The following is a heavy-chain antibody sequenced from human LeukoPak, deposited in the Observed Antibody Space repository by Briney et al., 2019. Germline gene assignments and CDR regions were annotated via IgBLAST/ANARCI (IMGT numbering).Heavy chain of an antibody. V-gene: IGHV3-66*01. CDR3: ARDLSRSFSMIRGLIQHREFDF. CDR1: EFSVGSNY. J-gene: IGHJ4*02. D-gene: IGHD3-10*01. CDR2: IYSGGST. Sequence: PGGSLRLSCAASEFSVGSNYMSWVRQAPGKGLEWVSLIYSGGSTNYADSVKGRFTISRDSSKNTLYLQMNSLRAEDTAVYYCARDLSRSFSMIRGLIQHREFDFWGRGTLVTVPS.